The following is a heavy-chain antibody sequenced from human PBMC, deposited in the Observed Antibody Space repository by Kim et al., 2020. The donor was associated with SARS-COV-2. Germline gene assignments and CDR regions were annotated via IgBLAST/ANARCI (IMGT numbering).Heavy chain of an antibody. J-gene: IGHJ4*02. CDR1: GFTFSSYE. CDR2: ISSSGSTI. V-gene: IGHV3-48*03. Sequence: GGSLRLSCAASGFTFSSYEMNWVRQAPGKGLEWASYISSSGSTIYYADSVKGRFTISRDNPKNSLYLQMNSLRAEDTAVYYCAREAFRGGYFDYWGQGTLVTVSS. D-gene: IGHD3-10*01. CDR3: AREAFRGGYFDY.